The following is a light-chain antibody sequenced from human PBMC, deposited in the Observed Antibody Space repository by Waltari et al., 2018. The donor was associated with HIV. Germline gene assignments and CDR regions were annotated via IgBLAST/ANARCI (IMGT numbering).Light chain of an antibody. CDR1: SGSIASNY. J-gene: IGLJ2*01. CDR3: QSYDSSNQV. CDR2: EDN. V-gene: IGLV6-57*01. Sequence: MLTQPHSVSESPGKTVTISCTRSSGSIASNYVQWYQQRPGSSPTTVIYEDNQRPSGVPDRFSGSIDSSSNSASLTISGLKTEDEADYYCQSYDSSNQVFGGGTKLTVL.